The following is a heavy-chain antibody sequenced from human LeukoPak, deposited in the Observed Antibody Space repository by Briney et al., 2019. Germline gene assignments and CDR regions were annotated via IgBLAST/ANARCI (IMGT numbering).Heavy chain of an antibody. CDR3: AREILAPGKTHDY. CDR2: INDDGSAT. CDR1: GFTFSNYW. Sequence: EPGGSLRLSCAASGFTFSNYWMHWVRQVPGKGLVWVSRINDDGSATFYADSVKGRFTISRDNAKNTLFLQMNSLSAEDTAVYYCAREILAPGKTHDYWGQGTLVTVSS. V-gene: IGHV3-74*01. J-gene: IGHJ4*02.